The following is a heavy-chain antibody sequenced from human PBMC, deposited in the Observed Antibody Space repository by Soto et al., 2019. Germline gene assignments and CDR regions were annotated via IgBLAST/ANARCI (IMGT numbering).Heavy chain of an antibody. CDR3: ARHTSGWHYYDY. D-gene: IGHD6-19*01. CDR2: ISGSSRHT. Sequence: PGGSLRLSCAASGFNFSDHYMNWVRQAPGKGLEWVSYISGSSRHTNFADSVKGRFTISRDNAKSSLYLQMNSLRVEDTAVYYCARHTSGWHYYDYWGQGTPVTVSS. CDR1: GFNFSDHY. J-gene: IGHJ4*02. V-gene: IGHV3-11*06.